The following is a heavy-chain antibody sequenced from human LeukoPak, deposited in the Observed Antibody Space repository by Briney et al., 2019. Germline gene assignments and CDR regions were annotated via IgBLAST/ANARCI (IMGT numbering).Heavy chain of an antibody. CDR2: IYHSGST. CDR1: GTSISSSNW. CDR3: ARASGYSSSWYSSGYFDY. J-gene: IGHJ4*02. D-gene: IGHD6-13*01. V-gene: IGHV4-4*02. Sequence: SGTLSLTCAVSGTSISSSNWWSWVRQPPGKGLAWIGEIYHSGSTNYNPSLKSRVTISVDKSKNQFSLKLSSVTAADTAVYYCARASGYSSSWYSSGYFDYWGQGTMVTVSS.